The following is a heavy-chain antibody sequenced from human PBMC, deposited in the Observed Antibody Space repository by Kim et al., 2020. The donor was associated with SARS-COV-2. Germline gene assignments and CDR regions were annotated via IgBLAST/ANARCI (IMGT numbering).Heavy chain of an antibody. J-gene: IGHJ5*02. V-gene: IGHV3-48*02. Sequence: GGSLRLSCAASGFTFSSYSMNWVRQAPGKGLEWVSYISSSSSTIYYADSVKGRFTISRDNAKNSLYLQMNSLRDEDTAVYFCAREVYDSSGYRGYNWFDPWGQGTLVTVSS. CDR3: AREVYDSSGYRGYNWFDP. CDR2: ISSSSSTI. CDR1: GFTFSSYS. D-gene: IGHD3-22*01.